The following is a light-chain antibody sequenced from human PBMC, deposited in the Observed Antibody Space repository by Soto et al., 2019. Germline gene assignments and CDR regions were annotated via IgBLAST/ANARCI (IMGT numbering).Light chain of an antibody. CDR2: EVS. CDR3: CSYAGSSTFVL. V-gene: IGLV2-23*02. CDR1: SSDVGSYNL. J-gene: IGLJ2*01. Sequence: QSALTQPASVSGSPGQSITISCTGTSSDVGSYNLVSWYQQHPGKAPKLMIYEVSKRPSGVSNRFSGSKSGNTASLTICGLQAEEESDYYCCSYAGSSTFVLFGGGTKLTVL.